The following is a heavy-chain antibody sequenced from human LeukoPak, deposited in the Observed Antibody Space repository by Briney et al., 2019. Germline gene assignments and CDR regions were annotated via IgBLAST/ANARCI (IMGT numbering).Heavy chain of an antibody. CDR3: AKVRYSSGWYTYSPDY. D-gene: IGHD6-19*01. CDR1: GFTFSGYA. CDR2: ISGSGGST. J-gene: IGHJ4*02. V-gene: IGHV3-23*01. Sequence: GGSLRLSCAASGFTFSGYAMSWVRQAPGKGLEWVSAISGSGGSTYYADSVKGRFTISRDNSKNTLYLQMNSLRAEDTAVYYCAKVRYSSGWYTYSPDYWGQGTLVTVSS.